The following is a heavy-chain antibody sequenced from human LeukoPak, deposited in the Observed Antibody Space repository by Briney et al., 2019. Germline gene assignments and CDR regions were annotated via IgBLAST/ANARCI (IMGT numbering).Heavy chain of an antibody. J-gene: IGHJ4*02. CDR2: IKQDGSER. Sequence: GGSLRLSCAASGFTFSNSWMKWVRQAPGKGLEWVASIKQDGSERYYADSVKGRFTISRDNSKNTLYLQMNSLRAEDTAVYYCAAMDRWWGDYWGQGTLVTVSS. D-gene: IGHD5-18*01. CDR3: AAMDRWWGDY. CDR1: GFTFSNSW. V-gene: IGHV3-7*03.